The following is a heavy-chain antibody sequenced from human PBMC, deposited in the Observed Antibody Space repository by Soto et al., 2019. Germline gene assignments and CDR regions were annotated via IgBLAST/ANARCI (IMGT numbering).Heavy chain of an antibody. V-gene: IGHV1-69*02. CDR2: IIPILGIA. Sequence: ASVKVSCKASGGTFSSYTISWVRQAPGQGLEWMGRIIPILGIANYAQKFQGRVTITADKSTSTAYMELSSLRSEDTAVYYCASGPIVVVVAAARQITEYFQHWGQGTLVTVSS. CDR3: ASGPIVVVVAAARQITEYFQH. CDR1: GGTFSSYT. J-gene: IGHJ1*01. D-gene: IGHD2-15*01.